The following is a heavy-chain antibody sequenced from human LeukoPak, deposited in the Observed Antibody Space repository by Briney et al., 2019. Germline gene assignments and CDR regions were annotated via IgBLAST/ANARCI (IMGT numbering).Heavy chain of an antibody. CDR3: ARDVGQFDF. D-gene: IGHD2-15*01. CDR1: GFTFSSYG. J-gene: IGHJ4*02. V-gene: IGHV3-33*05. Sequence: PGGSLRFSCAASGFTFSSYGMHWVRQAPGKGLEWVAIIKFDGSDQYYADAVKGRFTISRDNSKNTLYLQMDSLRAEDTAVYYCARDVGQFDFWGQGTLVTVSS. CDR2: IKFDGSDQ.